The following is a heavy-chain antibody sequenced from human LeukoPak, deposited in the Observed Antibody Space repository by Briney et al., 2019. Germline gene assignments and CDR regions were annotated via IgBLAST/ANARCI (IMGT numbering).Heavy chain of an antibody. CDR3: ARQEAEAAAAWFDP. V-gene: IGHV4-39*01. Sequence: SETLSLTCTVSGGSISSSIYYWGWIRQPPGKGLEWIGSIYYSGSTYYNPSLKSRVTISVYTSKNQFSLKLSSVTAADTAVYYCARQEAEAAAAWFDPWAREPWSPSPQ. CDR2: IYYSGST. CDR1: GGSISSSIYY. J-gene: IGHJ5*02. D-gene: IGHD6-13*01.